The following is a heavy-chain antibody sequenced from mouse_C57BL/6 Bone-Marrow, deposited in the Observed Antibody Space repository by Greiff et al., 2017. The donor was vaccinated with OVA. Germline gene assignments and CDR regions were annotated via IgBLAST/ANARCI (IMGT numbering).Heavy chain of an antibody. V-gene: IGHV1-82*01. CDR1: GYAFSSSW. CDR3: ARDYFDC. J-gene: IGHJ2*01. CDR2: IYPGDGDT. Sequence: QVQLKESGPELVKPGASVKISCKASGYAFSSSWLNWVKQRPGKGLEWIGRIYPGDGDTNYNGKFKGKATLTADKSSSTAYMQLSSLTSEDSAVYFCARDYFDCWGQGTTLTVSS.